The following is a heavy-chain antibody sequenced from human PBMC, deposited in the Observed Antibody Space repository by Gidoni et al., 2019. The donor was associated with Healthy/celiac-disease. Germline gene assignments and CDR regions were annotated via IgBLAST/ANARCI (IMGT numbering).Heavy chain of an antibody. V-gene: IGHV1-69*01. Sequence: QVQLVQSGAEVKKPGSSVKVSCKASGGTFSSYAISWVRQAPGQGLEWMGGIIPICERANYAQKSQGRVTMPADESAGTAYMERSGLRSEDTAVYCCAGGGKDYGDCVGFLWHYWGRGPRVTVSA. CDR1: GGTFSSYA. CDR2: IIPICERA. D-gene: IGHD4-17*01. J-gene: IGHJ4*02. CDR3: AGGGKDYGDCVGFLWHY.